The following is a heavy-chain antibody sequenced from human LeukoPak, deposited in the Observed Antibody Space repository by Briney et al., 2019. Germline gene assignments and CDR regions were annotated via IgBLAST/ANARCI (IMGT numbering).Heavy chain of an antibody. D-gene: IGHD3-22*01. CDR1: GGSISSGDYY. Sequence: SETLSLTCTVSGGSISSGDYYWSWIRQPPGKGLEWIGYIYYSGSTYYNPSLKSRVTISVDTSKNLFSLKLSSVTAADTAVYYCARLVVITTDYYYGMDVWGQGTTVTVSS. CDR2: IYYSGST. CDR3: ARLVVITTDYYYGMDV. V-gene: IGHV4-30-4*01. J-gene: IGHJ6*02.